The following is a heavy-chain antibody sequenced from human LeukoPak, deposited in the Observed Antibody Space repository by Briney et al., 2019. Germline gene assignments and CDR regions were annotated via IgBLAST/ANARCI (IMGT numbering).Heavy chain of an antibody. CDR1: GGSITSSNYY. V-gene: IGHV4-39*01. D-gene: IGHD2-21*02. CDR2: IHYSGST. J-gene: IGHJ6*02. CDR3: ARRAYCDGDCTTAYQYHYAMDV. Sequence: SETLSLTCTVSGGSITSSNYYWGWIRQPPGKGLEWIGSIHYSGSTYYNPSLKSRVTFSVDTSKNQFSLRLSSVTAADTAVYYCARRAYCDGDCTTAYQYHYAMDVWGQGTTVTVSS.